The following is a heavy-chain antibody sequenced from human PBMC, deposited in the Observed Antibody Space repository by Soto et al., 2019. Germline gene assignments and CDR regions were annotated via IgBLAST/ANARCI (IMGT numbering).Heavy chain of an antibody. CDR1: GFMFRNYA. J-gene: IGHJ4*02. Sequence: GRSLRLSCATSGFMFRNYAMNWVRQAPGKGLEWVSFVSANADGTFYADSVKGRFSISRDNSKNILYLQMNNLRVEDAAIYYCSKGRPSFDFWGPGTLVTVSS. CDR2: VSANADGT. V-gene: IGHV3-23*01. CDR3: SKGRPSFDF.